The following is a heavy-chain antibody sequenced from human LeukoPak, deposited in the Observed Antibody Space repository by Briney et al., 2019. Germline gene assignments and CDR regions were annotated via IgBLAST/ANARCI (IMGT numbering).Heavy chain of an antibody. J-gene: IGHJ4*02. CDR3: ASFYKTY. CDR2: INSDGSWT. V-gene: IGHV3-74*01. Sequence: GGSLRLSCAASGNYWMHWVRQAPGKGLVWVSHINSDGSWTSYADSVKGRFTISKDNAKNTVYLQMNSLRAEDTAVYYCASFYKTYWGRGTLVTVSS. CDR1: GNYW. D-gene: IGHD2/OR15-2a*01.